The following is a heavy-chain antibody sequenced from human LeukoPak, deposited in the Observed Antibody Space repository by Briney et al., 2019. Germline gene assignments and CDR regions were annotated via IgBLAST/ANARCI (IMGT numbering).Heavy chain of an antibody. J-gene: IGHJ4*02. CDR2: IKPDGSAV. CDR3: ARDLDY. CDR1: GFTFSHYW. Sequence: GGSLRLSCAASGFTFSHYWMTWVRQAPGKGLEWVATIKPDGSAVYYLDSVRGRFTISRDNAKDSSSLQMNSLRVEDTAVYFCARDLDYWGQGTLVTVSS. V-gene: IGHV3-7*04.